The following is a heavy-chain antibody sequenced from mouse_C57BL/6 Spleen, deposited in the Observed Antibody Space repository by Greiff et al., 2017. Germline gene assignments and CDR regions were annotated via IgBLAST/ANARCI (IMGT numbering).Heavy chain of an antibody. V-gene: IGHV1-55*01. CDR3: VRIGTRYFDV. J-gene: IGHJ1*03. Sequence: QVQLKQPGAELVKPGASVKMSCKASGYTFTSYWITWVKQRPGQGLEWIGDIYPGSGSTNYNEKFKSKATLTVDTSSSTAYMQLSSLTSEDSAVYYCVRIGTRYFDVWGTGTTVTVSS. D-gene: IGHD4-1*01. CDR1: GYTFTSYW. CDR2: IYPGSGST.